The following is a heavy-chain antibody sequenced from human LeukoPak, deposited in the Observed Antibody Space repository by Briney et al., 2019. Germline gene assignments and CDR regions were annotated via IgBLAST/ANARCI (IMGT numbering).Heavy chain of an antibody. J-gene: IGHJ4*02. D-gene: IGHD1-26*01. CDR2: INPNSGGT. CDR3: ARDYSDYYTFDY. Sequence: ASVKVSCKASGYTFTGYYMHWVRQAPGQGLEWMGRINPNSGGTNYAQKFQGMVTMTRDTSISTAYMELSRLRSDDTAVYYCARDYSDYYTFDYWGQGTLVTVSS. CDR1: GYTFTGYY. V-gene: IGHV1-2*06.